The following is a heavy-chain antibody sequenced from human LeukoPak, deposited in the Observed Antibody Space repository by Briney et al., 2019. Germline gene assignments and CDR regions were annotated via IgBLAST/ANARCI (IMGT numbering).Heavy chain of an antibody. CDR2: INWNSDTK. V-gene: IGHV3-9*01. Sequence: GGSLRLSCAASGFPFHNYAMHWVRRPPGKGLEWVSAINWNSDTKAYADSVKGRFTISRDRARNSLYLQMDSLRPEDTALYYCAKDTGGNGAYFYAMDVWGQGTSVTVSS. J-gene: IGHJ6*02. D-gene: IGHD4-23*01. CDR3: AKDTGGNGAYFYAMDV. CDR1: GFPFHNYA.